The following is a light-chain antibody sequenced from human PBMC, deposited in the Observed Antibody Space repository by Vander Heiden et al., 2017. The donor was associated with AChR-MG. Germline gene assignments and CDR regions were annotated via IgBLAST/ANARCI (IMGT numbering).Light chain of an antibody. CDR1: SCNIGAGYD. J-gene: IGLJ2*01. V-gene: IGLV1-40*01. CDR3: QSYDSSLSAVV. Sequence: QSVLTPPPSVSGAPGPRVTITCTRSSCNIGAGYDVHWYQQLPGTAPKLLIYGNSNRPSGVPDRFSGSKSGTSASLAITGLQAEDEADYYCQSYDSSLSAVVFGGGTKLTVL. CDR2: GNS.